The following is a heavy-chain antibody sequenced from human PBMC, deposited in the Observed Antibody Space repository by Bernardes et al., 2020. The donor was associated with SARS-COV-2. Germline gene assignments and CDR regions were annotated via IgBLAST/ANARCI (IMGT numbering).Heavy chain of an antibody. CDR3: ARDGSGSYYYYGMDV. D-gene: IGHD1-26*01. J-gene: IGHJ6*02. V-gene: IGHV3-33*08. CDR1: GFTFSSYG. Sequence: GGSLRLSCAASGFTFSSYGMHWVRQAPGKGLEWVADIWYDGSNKYYADSVKGRFTISRDNSKNTLYLQMNSLRAEDTAVYYCARDGSGSYYYYGMDVWGQGTTVTVSS. CDR2: IWYDGSNK.